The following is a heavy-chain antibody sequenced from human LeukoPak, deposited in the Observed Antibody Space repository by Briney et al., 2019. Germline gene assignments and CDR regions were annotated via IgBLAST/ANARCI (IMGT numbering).Heavy chain of an antibody. CDR3: ARVRTEWYIDL. CDR1: GFIFSPHW. V-gene: IGHV3-7*01. D-gene: IGHD2-8*02. CDR2: MKEDGGEK. J-gene: IGHJ2*01. Sequence: PGGSLRPSCAASGFIFSPHWVTWVRQAPGMGLEWVANMKEDGGEKFYVDSVRGRFTISRDNAKNSLYLQMNSLRVEDTGVYYCARVRTEWYIDLWGRGTLVTVST.